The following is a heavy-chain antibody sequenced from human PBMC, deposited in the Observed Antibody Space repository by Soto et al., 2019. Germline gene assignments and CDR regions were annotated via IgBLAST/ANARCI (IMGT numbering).Heavy chain of an antibody. CDR1: GGSISSYY. J-gene: IGHJ6*02. Sequence: SETLSLTCTVSGGSISSYYWSWIRQHTGKGLEWIGYIYYSGSTYYNPSLKSRVTISVDTSKNQFSLKLSSVTAADTAVYYCASWGDYYDSRSYYYYYGMDVWGQGTTVTVSS. CDR2: IYYSGST. CDR3: ASWGDYYDSRSYYYYYGMDV. V-gene: IGHV4-59*06. D-gene: IGHD3-22*01.